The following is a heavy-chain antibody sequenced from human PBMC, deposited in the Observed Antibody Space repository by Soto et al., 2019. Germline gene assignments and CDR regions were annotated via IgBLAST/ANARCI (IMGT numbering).Heavy chain of an antibody. J-gene: IGHJ3*02. V-gene: IGHV3-7*03. CDR1: GFTFSTYW. CDR3: AREGTDDAFDI. Sequence: EVQLVESGGGLVQPGGSLRLSCAASGFTFSTYWMSWVRQAPGKGLEWVAKIKQDGSEKFYVSSVEGRFTISRDSTKNSLYLQMNSLRAADTAVYYCAREGTDDAFDIWGQGTMVTVSS. CDR2: IKQDGSEK.